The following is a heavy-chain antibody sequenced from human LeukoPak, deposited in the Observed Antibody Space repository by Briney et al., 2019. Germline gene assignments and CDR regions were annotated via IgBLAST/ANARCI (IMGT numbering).Heavy chain of an antibody. V-gene: IGHV4-59*08. CDR2: KTYSGIT. Sequence: PSETLSLTCSVSGGSISTYYWNWIRQPPGKGLEWIGYKTYSGITNYNPSLKSRITISIDTSKNQFSLKLSSVTAADTAVYYCARSGDPHVYYFDYWGQGTPVTVSS. CDR3: ARSGDPHVYYFDY. CDR1: GGSISTYY. D-gene: IGHD1-26*01. J-gene: IGHJ4*02.